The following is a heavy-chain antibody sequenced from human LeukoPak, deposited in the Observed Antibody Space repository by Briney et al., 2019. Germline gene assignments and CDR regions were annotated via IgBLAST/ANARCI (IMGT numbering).Heavy chain of an antibody. CDR1: GYSFNTCW. D-gene: IGHD4-23*01. Sequence: NLGESLKISCKSSGYSFNTCWVGWVRQMPGKGLEWMGIIYPRDSDTRYSPSFQGQVTISADKSINTAYLQWSSLKSSDTAIYYCARPRMYGGNTQWYYDLWGRGTLVTVSS. CDR3: ARPRMYGGNTQWYYDL. V-gene: IGHV5-51*01. J-gene: IGHJ2*01. CDR2: IYPRDSDT.